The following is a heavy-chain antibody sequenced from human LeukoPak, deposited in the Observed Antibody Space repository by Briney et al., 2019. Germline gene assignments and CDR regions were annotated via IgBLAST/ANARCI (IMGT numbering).Heavy chain of an antibody. CDR2: IKSKTDGGTT. CDR1: GFTFSSYS. D-gene: IGHD1-14*01. J-gene: IGHJ5*02. V-gene: IGHV3-15*01. CDR3: TTDLPVLSPDGDNWFDP. Sequence: GGSLRLSCAASGFTFSSYSMNWVRQAPGKGLEWVGRIKSKTDGGTTDYAAPVKGRFTISRDDSKNTLYLQMNSLKTEDTAVYYCTTDLPVLSPDGDNWFDPWGQGTLVTVSS.